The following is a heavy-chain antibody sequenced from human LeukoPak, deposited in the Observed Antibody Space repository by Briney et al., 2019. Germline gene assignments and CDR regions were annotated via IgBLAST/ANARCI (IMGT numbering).Heavy chain of an antibody. J-gene: IGHJ3*02. CDR1: GYTFTGYY. D-gene: IGHD3-9*01. CDR3: ARGGELRYFDWLLSGAFDI. V-gene: IGHV1-2*04. CDR2: INPNSGGT. Sequence: ASVKVSCKASGYTFTGYYMHWVRQAPGQGLEWMGWINPNSGGTNYAQKFQGWVTMTRGTSISTAYMELSRLRSDDTAVYYCARGGELRYFDWLLSGAFDIWGQGTMVTVSS.